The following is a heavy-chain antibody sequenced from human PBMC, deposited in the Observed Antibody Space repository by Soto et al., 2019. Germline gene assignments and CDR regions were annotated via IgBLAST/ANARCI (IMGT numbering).Heavy chain of an antibody. Sequence: QVQVVQSGAEVKKPGASVKVSCKASGYSFTDYYMHWIRQAPGQGLEWMGWIAPHRDGTEFAPKFQGRITLTGDTSTSTAYMELKGLTSADTAVYFCARGPYGDNAFDIWGQGTVVTVSS. V-gene: IGHV1-2*02. CDR1: GYSFTDYY. J-gene: IGHJ3*02. CDR2: IAPHRDGT. D-gene: IGHD4-17*01. CDR3: ARGPYGDNAFDI.